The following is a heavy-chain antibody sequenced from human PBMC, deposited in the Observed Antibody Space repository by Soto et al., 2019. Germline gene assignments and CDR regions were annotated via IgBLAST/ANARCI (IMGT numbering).Heavy chain of an antibody. D-gene: IGHD6-6*01. CDR2: ISGSGGST. CDR3: ARSQQLAAPSYYYYYMDV. Sequence: EVQLLESGGGLVQPGGSLRLSCAASGFTFSSYAMSWVRQAPGKGLEWVSAISGSGGSTYYEDSVKGRFSISRDNYNNKLHFQLMNSRAAEKTAEYYSARSQQLAAPSYYYYYMDVWGKGTTVTVSS. J-gene: IGHJ6*03. CDR1: GFTFSSYA. V-gene: IGHV3-23*01.